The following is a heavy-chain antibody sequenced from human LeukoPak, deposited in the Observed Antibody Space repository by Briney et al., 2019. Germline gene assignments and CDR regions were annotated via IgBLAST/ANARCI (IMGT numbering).Heavy chain of an antibody. CDR3: TSWGDTTAEYFQR. J-gene: IGHJ1*01. Sequence: GGSLRLSCAASGFPFSAYWVHWVRQAPGKGLEWVAHINPDGRDTYYVDSVKGRFTISRDNAQNSMYLQMNSLRVEDTAVYYCTSWGDTTAEYFQRWGQGTLVTVSS. CDR1: GFPFSAYW. D-gene: IGHD2-21*02. CDR2: INPDGRDT. V-gene: IGHV3-7*01.